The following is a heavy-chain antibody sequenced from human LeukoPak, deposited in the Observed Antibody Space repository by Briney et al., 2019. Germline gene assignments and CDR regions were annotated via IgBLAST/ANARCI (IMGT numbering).Heavy chain of an antibody. J-gene: IGHJ6*03. CDR1: GFTFSSYG. CDR2: ISSSSSTI. CDR3: ARVAGVRYFDRNYYSYMDV. D-gene: IGHD3-9*01. Sequence: NPGGTLRLSCAASGFTFSSYGMSWVRQAPGKGLEWVSYISSSSSTIYYADSVKGRFTISRDNAKNSLYLQMNSLRAEDTAVYYCARVAGVRYFDRNYYSYMDVWGKGTTVTISS. V-gene: IGHV3-48*01.